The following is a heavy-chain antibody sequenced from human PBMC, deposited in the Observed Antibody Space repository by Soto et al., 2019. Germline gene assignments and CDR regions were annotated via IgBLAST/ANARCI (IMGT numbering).Heavy chain of an antibody. CDR3: ARHAGYDILTGYYPSDY. J-gene: IGHJ4*02. V-gene: IGHV5-51*01. CDR2: IYPGDSDT. Sequence: PGESLKISCKGSGYSFTSYWIGWVRQMPGKGLEWMGIIYPGDSDTRYSPSFQGQVTISADKSISTAYLQWSSLKASDTAMYYCARHAGYDILTGYYPSDYWGQGTLVTVSS. D-gene: IGHD3-9*01. CDR1: GYSFTSYW.